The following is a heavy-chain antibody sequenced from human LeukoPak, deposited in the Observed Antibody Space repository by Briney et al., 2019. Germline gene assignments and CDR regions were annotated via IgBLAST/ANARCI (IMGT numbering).Heavy chain of an antibody. CDR2: ISPYNGHT. CDR1: GYTFVSYG. D-gene: IGHD4-17*01. J-gene: IGHJ4*02. V-gene: IGHV1-18*01. Sequence: ASVNVSCKASGYTFVSYGITWVRQAPGQGLEWMGWISPYNGHTNYAQKLQGRITMTTDTSTSTAYMELRSLRSDDTAVYYCARDLTRTTTVIDYWGQGTLVTVSS. CDR3: ARDLTRTTTVIDY.